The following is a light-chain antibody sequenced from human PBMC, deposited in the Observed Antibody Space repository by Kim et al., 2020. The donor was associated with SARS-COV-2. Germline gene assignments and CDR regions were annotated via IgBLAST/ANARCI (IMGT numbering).Light chain of an antibody. J-gene: IGLJ1*01. CDR3: NSRDSSGTQLAV. Sequence: GQTVGMTCQGHSLRPYYASWYQRRPGKAPVLVIYAENNRPSGIPARFSGSRSGNTATLTITGAQADDEADYYCNSRDSSGTQLAVFGTGTKVTVL. CDR1: SLRPYY. V-gene: IGLV3-19*01. CDR2: AEN.